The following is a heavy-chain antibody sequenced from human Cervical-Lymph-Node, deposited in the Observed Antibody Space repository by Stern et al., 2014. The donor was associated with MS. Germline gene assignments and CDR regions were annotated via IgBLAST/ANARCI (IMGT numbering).Heavy chain of an antibody. CDR3: ARDRGVGGLFDY. CDR1: GDSIYSGTYY. Sequence: VQLVESGPGLVKPTQTLSLTCTVSGDSIYSGTYYWSRIRQSAGKGLEWIGRINVSGSTNSNPSLKSRLTMSIDTSKNQFSLRLSSVTAADTAVYYCARDRGVGGLFDYWGQGTLGIVSS. V-gene: IGHV4-61*02. J-gene: IGHJ4*02. D-gene: IGHD3-10*01. CDR2: INVSGST.